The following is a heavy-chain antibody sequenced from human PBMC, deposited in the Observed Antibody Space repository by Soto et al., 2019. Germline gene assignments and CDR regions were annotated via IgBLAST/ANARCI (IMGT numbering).Heavy chain of an antibody. V-gene: IGHV3-33*03. CDR3: ARTYSSSWSNAEYFHH. J-gene: IGHJ1*01. CDR1: GFIFRNYG. CDR2: LWYDGSNN. Sequence: QVQLVESGGGVVQPGRSLRLSCAASGFIFRNYGMHWVRQAPGKGLEWVAGLWYDGSNNYYADSVRGRFTISRDDSKNALYLQMNSRRAEDSAVYYCARTYSSSWSNAEYFHHWGQGTLVTVSS. D-gene: IGHD6-13*01.